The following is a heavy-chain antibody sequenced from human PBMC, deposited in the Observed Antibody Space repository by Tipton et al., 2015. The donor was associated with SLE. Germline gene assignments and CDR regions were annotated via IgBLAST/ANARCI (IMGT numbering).Heavy chain of an antibody. CDR1: GGSFSGYY. Sequence: ILSLTCAVYGGSFSGYYWSWIRQPPGKGLEWIGEINHSGSTNYNPSLKSRVTISVDTSKNQFSLKLSSVTAADTAVYYCARAGSSGWYNWYFDLWGRGTLVTVSS. D-gene: IGHD6-19*01. J-gene: IGHJ2*01. V-gene: IGHV4-34*01. CDR2: INHSGST. CDR3: ARAGSSGWYNWYFDL.